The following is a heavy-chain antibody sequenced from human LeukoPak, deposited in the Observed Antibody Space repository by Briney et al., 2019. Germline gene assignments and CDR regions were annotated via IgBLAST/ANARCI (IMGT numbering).Heavy chain of an antibody. D-gene: IGHD1-1*01. Sequence: SETLSLTCTVSGGSISSCYWSWIRQPPGKGLEWIGYIYYSGSTNYNPSLKSRVTISVDTSKNQFSLKLSSVTAADTAVYYCARLERDWKAGAAFDYWGQGTLVTVSS. J-gene: IGHJ4*02. V-gene: IGHV4-59*08. CDR1: GGSISSCY. CDR3: ARLERDWKAGAAFDY. CDR2: IYYSGST.